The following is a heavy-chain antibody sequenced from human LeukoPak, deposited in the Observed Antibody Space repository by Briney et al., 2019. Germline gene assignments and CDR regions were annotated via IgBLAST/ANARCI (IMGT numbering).Heavy chain of an antibody. CDR2: ISYDGSYK. D-gene: IGHD5-18*01. V-gene: IGHV3-30*04. J-gene: IGHJ4*02. Sequence: PGGSLRLSCAASGFTFSSYAMHWVRQAPGKGLEWVAVISYDGSYKYSADSMKGRFTISRDNSKNTLYLQMNSLRAEDTAVYYCARGQRRHTDMAPSFDYWGQGTLVTVSS. CDR3: ARGQRRHTDMAPSFDY. CDR1: GFTFSSYA.